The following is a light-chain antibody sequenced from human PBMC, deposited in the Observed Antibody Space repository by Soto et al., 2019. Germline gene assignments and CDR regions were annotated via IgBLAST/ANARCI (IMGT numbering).Light chain of an antibody. CDR2: DVT. V-gene: IGLV2-18*01. J-gene: IGLJ2*01. CDR1: SSDVGDYEH. CDR3: SLYSNIPPHVV. Sequence: QSALTQPPSVSGSPGQSVTISCTVTSSDVGDYEHVSWYQQAPGTAPKLIIFDVTNRPSGVPDRFSGSKSGNTPSLTIFGLQAEDEADYYCSLYSNIPPHVVFGGGTKLTVL.